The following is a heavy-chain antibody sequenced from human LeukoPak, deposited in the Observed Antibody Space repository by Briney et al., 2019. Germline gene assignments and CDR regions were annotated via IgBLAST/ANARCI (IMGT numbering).Heavy chain of an antibody. CDR3: VRDRTKYCSSTSCPLDY. J-gene: IGHJ4*02. Sequence: ASVKVSCKASGYTFTGDYLHWVRQAPGQGLEWMGWINPHSGGTNHAQKFQGRVTMTRDTSISTAYMELSRLRSDDTAVYYCVRDRTKYCSSTSCPLDYWGQGTLVSVSS. D-gene: IGHD2-2*01. CDR1: GYTFTGDY. CDR2: INPHSGGT. V-gene: IGHV1-2*02.